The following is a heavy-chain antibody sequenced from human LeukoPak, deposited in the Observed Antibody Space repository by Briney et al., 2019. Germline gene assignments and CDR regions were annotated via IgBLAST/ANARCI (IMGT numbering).Heavy chain of an antibody. Sequence: PGGSLRLSCAASGFTFSSYWMHWVRQAPGKGLVWVSRINSDGSSTSYADSVKGRFTISRDNAKNTLYLQMNSLRAEDTAVYYCASSEGATVLPGYWGQGTLVTVSS. CDR3: ASSEGATVLPGY. J-gene: IGHJ4*02. CDR1: GFTFSSYW. V-gene: IGHV3-74*01. CDR2: INSDGSST. D-gene: IGHD1-26*01.